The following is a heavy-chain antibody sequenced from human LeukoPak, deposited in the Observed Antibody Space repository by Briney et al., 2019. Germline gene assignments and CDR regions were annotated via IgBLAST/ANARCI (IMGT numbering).Heavy chain of an antibody. CDR3: DPHDSSSHF. J-gene: IGHJ4*02. D-gene: IGHD6-6*01. CDR2: ISSDGSSK. Sequence: GRSLGLSCAASGFTFSSYGMHWVRQAPGKGLEWVAFISSDGSSKYSADSVKGRFTISRDNSKNTLYLQMNSLRAEDTAVYYCDPHDSSSHFWGQGTLVTVSS. V-gene: IGHV3-30*03. CDR1: GFTFSSYG.